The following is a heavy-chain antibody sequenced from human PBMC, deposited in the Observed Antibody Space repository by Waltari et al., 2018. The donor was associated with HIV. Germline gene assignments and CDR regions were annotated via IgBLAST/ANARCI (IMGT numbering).Heavy chain of an antibody. CDR2: TYYRSKWYI. D-gene: IGHD3-3*01. CDR1: GDSVSSNNAA. CDR3: ARGWNYDFWSGLEGGKFDP. J-gene: IGHJ5*02. Sequence: QVQLQQSGPGLVKPSQTLSLTCAISGDSVSSNNAAWNWIRQSPRRGLEWLERTYYRSKWYIDYAVSVKRRITINPGTSKNQFSLQLNSVTHEDTAVYYCARGWNYDFWSGLEGGKFDPWGQGTLVIVSS. V-gene: IGHV6-1*01.